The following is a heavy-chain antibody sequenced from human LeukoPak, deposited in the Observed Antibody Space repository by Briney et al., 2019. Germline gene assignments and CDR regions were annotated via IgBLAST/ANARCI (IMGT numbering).Heavy chain of an antibody. CDR1: GFIFTSSA. CDR3: AADPNFWSGYYEETQFDP. CDR2: IVVGSGNT. V-gene: IGHV1-58*02. J-gene: IGHJ5*02. Sequence: GTSVKVSCKASGFIFTSSAMQWVRQARGQRLEWIGWIVVGSGNTNYAQKFQERVTITRDMSTSTAYMELSSLRSEDTAVYYCAADPNFWSGYYEETQFDPWGQGTLVTVSS. D-gene: IGHD3-3*01.